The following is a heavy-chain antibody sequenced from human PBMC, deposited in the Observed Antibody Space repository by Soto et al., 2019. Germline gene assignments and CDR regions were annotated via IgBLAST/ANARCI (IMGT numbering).Heavy chain of an antibody. Sequence: QITLKESGPTLVKPTQTLTLTCTFSGFSLSTSGLGVGWIRQPPGKALEWLAIIYWDDDKRYSPSLQSRLTITKDTSKNQVVLTMTNMDPVDTATYYCAHSGREEYFHHWGQGTLVIVSS. J-gene: IGHJ1*01. V-gene: IGHV2-5*02. CDR1: GFSLSTSGLG. CDR2: IYWDDDK. CDR3: AHSGREEYFHH.